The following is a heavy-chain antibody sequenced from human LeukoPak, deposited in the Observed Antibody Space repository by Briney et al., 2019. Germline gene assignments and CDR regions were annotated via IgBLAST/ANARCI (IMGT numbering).Heavy chain of an antibody. CDR1: GFTFSSYG. CDR3: AKILTTVTSHYFGMDV. Sequence: GGSLRLSCAASGFTFSSYGMHWVRQAPGKGLEWVAVISYDGSNKYYADSVKGRFTISRDNSKNTLYLQMNSLRAEDTAVYYCAKILTTVTSHYFGMDVWGQGTTVTVSS. CDR2: ISYDGSNK. J-gene: IGHJ6*02. D-gene: IGHD4-17*01. V-gene: IGHV3-30*18.